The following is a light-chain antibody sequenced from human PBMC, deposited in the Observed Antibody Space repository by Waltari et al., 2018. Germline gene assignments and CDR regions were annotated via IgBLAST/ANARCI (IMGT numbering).Light chain of an antibody. CDR3: QSADTSGVYPR. V-gene: IGLV3-25*03. CDR2: QDT. Sequence: SYDLTQPPSVSVPPGQTAKVTCPGDTLPKQYAYWYQKKPGQAPLLLIYQDTERPPGISERFSGSSSGTTVTLTISDVQAEDEADYYCQSADTSGVYPRFGGGTKLTVL. CDR1: TLPKQY. J-gene: IGLJ3*02.